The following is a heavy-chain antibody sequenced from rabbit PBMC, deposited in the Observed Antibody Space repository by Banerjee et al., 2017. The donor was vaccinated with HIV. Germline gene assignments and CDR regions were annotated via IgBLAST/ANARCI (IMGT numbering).Heavy chain of an antibody. CDR2: IYPGFGIR. D-gene: IGHD1-1*01. Sequence: EELVESGGGLVQPGESLKLSCKASGIDFSSYGISWVRQAPGKGPEWIAYIYPGFGIRNYANSVKGRFTISSDNAQNTVFLQMTSLTASDTATYFCARDRIAYASSSGFGKWGPGTLVTVS. CDR3: ARDRIAYASSSGFGK. CDR1: GIDFSSYG. J-gene: IGHJ2*01. V-gene: IGHV1S47*01.